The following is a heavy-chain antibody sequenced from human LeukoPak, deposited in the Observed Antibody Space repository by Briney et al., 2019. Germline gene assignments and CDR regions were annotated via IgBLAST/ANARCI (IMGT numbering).Heavy chain of an antibody. V-gene: IGHV4-59*01. Sequence: SETLSLTCTVSGGSISSYYWSWIRQPPGKGLEWIGYIYYSGTTNFNPSLKSRVTISVDTSKNQFSLKLSSVTAADTAVYYCARGVYIAAAQYGYWGQGTLVTVSS. D-gene: IGHD6-13*01. J-gene: IGHJ4*02. CDR2: IYYSGTT. CDR1: GGSISSYY. CDR3: ARGVYIAAAQYGY.